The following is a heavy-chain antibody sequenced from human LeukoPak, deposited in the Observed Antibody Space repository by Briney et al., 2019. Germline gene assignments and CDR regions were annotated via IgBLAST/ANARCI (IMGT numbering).Heavy chain of an antibody. J-gene: IGHJ5*02. CDR3: ANQVDLYNWFDP. CDR2: MNPINGNT. D-gene: IGHD3-3*01. Sequence: ASVTVSFTASGFTFTNYDINWVRQATGQGLEWMGWMNPINGNTGYAQKFQGRVTMTRDTSISTAYMELRSLTSEDTAVYYCANQVDLYNWFDPWGQGTLVTVSS. CDR1: GFTFTNYD. V-gene: IGHV1-8*01.